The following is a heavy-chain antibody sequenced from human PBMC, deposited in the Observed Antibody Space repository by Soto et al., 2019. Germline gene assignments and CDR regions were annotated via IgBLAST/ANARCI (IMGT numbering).Heavy chain of an antibody. Sequence: EVQLVESGGVLVQPGRSLRLSCAASGFNFDDYAMHWVRQAPGKGLEWVSGISWNSGRIAYADSVKGRFTISRDNAKNSLYLQMNSLRADDTALYSCAKDRAGYGSGFDYWGQGTLVTVSS. V-gene: IGHV3-9*01. D-gene: IGHD6-25*01. CDR1: GFNFDDYA. CDR2: ISWNSGRI. CDR3: AKDRAGYGSGFDY. J-gene: IGHJ4*02.